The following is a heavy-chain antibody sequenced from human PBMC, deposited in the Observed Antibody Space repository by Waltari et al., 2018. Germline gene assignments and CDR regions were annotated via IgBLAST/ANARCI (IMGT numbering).Heavy chain of an antibody. CDR2: ISVYNGYT. CDR3: ARGHGYYHYLDV. CDR1: GYPFTTYG. J-gene: IGHJ6*03. Sequence: QGQLVQSGAEVKNPGASVKVSCKASGYPFTTYGISWVQQAPGQGLEWLGWISVYNGYTQYAQKVQGRVTLTTETSTDTAYLELRSLRSDDTAMYYCARGHGYYHYLDVWGAGTTVTVSS. V-gene: IGHV1-18*01.